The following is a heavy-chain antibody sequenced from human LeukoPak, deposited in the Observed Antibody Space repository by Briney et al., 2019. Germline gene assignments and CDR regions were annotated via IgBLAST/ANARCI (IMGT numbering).Heavy chain of an antibody. CDR3: AKKYDSSGYYMGNWFDP. CDR2: ISGSGGNT. V-gene: IGHV3-23*01. J-gene: IGHJ5*02. D-gene: IGHD3-22*01. Sequence: GGSLRLSCAASGFTFSSYAMSWVRQAPGKGLEWVSAISGSGGNTYYADSVKGRFTISRDNSKNTLYLQMNSLRAEDTAIYYCAKKYDSSGYYMGNWFDPWGQGTLVTVSS. CDR1: GFTFSSYA.